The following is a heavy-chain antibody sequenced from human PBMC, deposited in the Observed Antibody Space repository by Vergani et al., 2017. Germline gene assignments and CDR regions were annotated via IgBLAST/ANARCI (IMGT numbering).Heavy chain of an antibody. CDR3: ARERRYCGGDCYSGPDAFDI. V-gene: IGHV1-2*04. J-gene: IGHJ3*02. CDR2: INPNSGGT. Sequence: QVQLVQSGAEVKKPGASVKVSCKASGYTLTGYYMHWVRQAPGQGLEWMGWINPNSGGTNYAQKFQGWVTMTRDTSISTAYMELSRLRSDDTAVYYWARERRYCGGDCYSGPDAFDIWGQGTMVTVSS. D-gene: IGHD2-21*02. CDR1: GYTLTGYY.